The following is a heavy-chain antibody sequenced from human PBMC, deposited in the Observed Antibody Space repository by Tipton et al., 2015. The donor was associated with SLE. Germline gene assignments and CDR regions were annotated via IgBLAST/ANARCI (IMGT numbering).Heavy chain of an antibody. CDR3: ARDFLRTYFEY. CDR1: GGSIRSYY. J-gene: IGHJ4*02. D-gene: IGHD2/OR15-2a*01. CDR2: ISYSGNT. V-gene: IGHV4-31*03. Sequence: TLSLTCTVSGGSIRSYYWSWIRQPPGKGLEWIGYISYSGNTYYNPSLKSRVIMSVDTSKSQFSLRLSSVTAADTAVYYCARDFLRTYFEYWGQGALVTVSS.